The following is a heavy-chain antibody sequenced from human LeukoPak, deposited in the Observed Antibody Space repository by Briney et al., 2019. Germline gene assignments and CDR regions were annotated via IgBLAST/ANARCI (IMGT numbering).Heavy chain of an antibody. CDR1: GGTFSSYA. CDR2: IIPIFGTA. Sequence: SVKVSCKASGGTFSSYAISWVRQAPGQGLEWMGRIIPIFGTANYAQKFQGRVTITTDESTSTAYMAVSSLGSEDTAVYYCARDDDSSGYYYNWGQGTLVTVSS. V-gene: IGHV1-69*05. D-gene: IGHD3-22*01. CDR3: ARDDDSSGYYYN. J-gene: IGHJ4*02.